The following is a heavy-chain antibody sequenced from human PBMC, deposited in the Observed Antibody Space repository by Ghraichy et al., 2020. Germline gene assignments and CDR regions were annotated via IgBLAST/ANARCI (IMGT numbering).Heavy chain of an antibody. Sequence: GESLRLSCAASGFTFDDYAMHWVRQAPGKGLEWVSLITWDGATTSYADSVKGRFTISRDNNKNSLTLQMNSLRTEDTALYYCAKDIVVVPADYYGMAVWGQGTTVSVSS. J-gene: IGHJ6*02. CDR1: GFTFDDYA. CDR3: AKDIVVVPADYYGMAV. V-gene: IGHV3-43*02. D-gene: IGHD2-2*01. CDR2: ITWDGATT.